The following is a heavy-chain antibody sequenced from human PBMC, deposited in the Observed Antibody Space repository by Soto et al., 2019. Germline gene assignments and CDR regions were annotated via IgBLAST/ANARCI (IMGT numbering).Heavy chain of an antibody. V-gene: IGHV4-59*10. J-gene: IGHJ6*02. CDR2: VSASGST. CDR3: ARGGSTHYYYGLDV. D-gene: IGHD1-1*01. Sequence: ETLSLTCALSGGSISGFFWTWVRQPPGMPLEGLGHVSASGSTVYNPSLQSRLTLSLDVSKNRFSLELTSVTAADTATYFCARGGSTHYYYGLDVWGQGTTVTV. CDR1: GGSISGFF.